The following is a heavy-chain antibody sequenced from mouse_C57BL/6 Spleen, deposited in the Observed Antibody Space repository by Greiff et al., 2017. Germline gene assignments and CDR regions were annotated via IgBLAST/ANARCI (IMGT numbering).Heavy chain of an antibody. CDR1: GYSFTDYN. CDR2: INPNYGTT. Sequence: VHVKQSGPELVKPGASVKISCKASGYSFTDYNMNWVKQSNGKSLEWIGVINPNYGTTSYNQKFKGKATLTVDQSSSTAYMQLNSLTSEDSAVYYCARFGDGYYGYAMDYWGQGTSVTVSS. J-gene: IGHJ4*01. D-gene: IGHD2-3*01. V-gene: IGHV1-39*01. CDR3: ARFGDGYYGYAMDY.